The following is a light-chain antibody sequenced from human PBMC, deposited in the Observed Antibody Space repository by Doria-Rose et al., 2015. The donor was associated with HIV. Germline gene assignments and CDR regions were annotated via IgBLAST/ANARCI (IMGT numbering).Light chain of an antibody. Sequence: EIVLTQSPGTLSLSPGERATLSCRASQSFSSTYLAWYQQKPGQAPSLLIYDGSTRATGIPDRFGASGSGTDFTLTINRLEPEDSALYYCHQYGTSWTFGQGTKVEI. CDR2: DGS. CDR1: QSFSSTY. J-gene: IGKJ1*01. CDR3: HQYGTSWT. V-gene: IGKV3-20*01.